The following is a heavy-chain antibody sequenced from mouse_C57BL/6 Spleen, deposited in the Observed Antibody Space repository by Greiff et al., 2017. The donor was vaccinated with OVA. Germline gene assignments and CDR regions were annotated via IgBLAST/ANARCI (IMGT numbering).Heavy chain of an antibody. CDR2: IRNKANGSTT. V-gene: IGHV7-3*01. Sequence: EVQLQESGGGLVQPGGSLSLSCAASGFTFTDYYMSWVRQPPGQALEWIGFIRNKANGSTTDYSSSVKGRFTISSDNSQSILYLKMNALRAEDSATYYCARSPMVTTSWFDYWGQGTLVTVSA. CDR1: GFTFTDYY. CDR3: ARSPMVTTSWFDY. J-gene: IGHJ3*01. D-gene: IGHD2-2*01.